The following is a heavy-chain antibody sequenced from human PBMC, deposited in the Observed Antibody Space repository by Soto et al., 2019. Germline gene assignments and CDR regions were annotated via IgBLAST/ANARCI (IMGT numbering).Heavy chain of an antibody. V-gene: IGHV2-26*01. CDR1: GFSLSNARMG. CDR3: ARSQGDVYKNYYYYGMDV. J-gene: IGHJ6*02. D-gene: IGHD1-1*01. Sequence: QVTLKESGPVLVKPTETLTLTCTVSGFSLSNARMGVSWIRQPPGKALEWLAHIFSNDEKSYSTSLKSRLTISKDTSKSQVVLTMTNMDPVDTATYYCARSQGDVYKNYYYYGMDVWGQGTTVTVSS. CDR2: IFSNDEK.